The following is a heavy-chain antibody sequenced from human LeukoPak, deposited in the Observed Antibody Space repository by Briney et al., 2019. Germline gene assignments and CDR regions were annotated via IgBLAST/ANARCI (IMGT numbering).Heavy chain of an antibody. J-gene: IGHJ5*02. Sequence: SETLSLTCTVSGGSISSGGYYWSWIRQHPGKGLEWIGYIYYSGSTYYNPSLKSRVTISVDRSKNQFSLKLSSVTAADTAVYYCARSTYYDFWSGYGPGGWFDPWGQGTLVTVSS. CDR3: ARSTYYDFWSGYGPGGWFDP. CDR1: GGSISSGGYY. V-gene: IGHV4-31*03. CDR2: IYYSGST. D-gene: IGHD3-3*01.